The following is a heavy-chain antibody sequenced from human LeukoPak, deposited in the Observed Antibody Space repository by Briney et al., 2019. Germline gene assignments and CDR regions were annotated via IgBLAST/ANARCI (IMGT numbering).Heavy chain of an antibody. Sequence: GGSLRLACAASGFTFSSYWMHWVRQAPGKGLMWVSRINSDGSSTSYADSVKGRFTISRDNAKNTLYLQMNSLRAEDTAVYYCARGGYCSGGSCYGEYNWFDPWGQGTLVTVSS. D-gene: IGHD2-15*01. J-gene: IGHJ5*02. CDR2: INSDGSST. CDR3: ARGGYCSGGSCYGEYNWFDP. CDR1: GFTFSSYW. V-gene: IGHV3-74*01.